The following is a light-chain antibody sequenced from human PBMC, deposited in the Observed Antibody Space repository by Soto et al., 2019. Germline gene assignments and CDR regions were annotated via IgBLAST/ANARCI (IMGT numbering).Light chain of an antibody. J-gene: IGKJ2*01. CDR2: DAS. Sequence: EIIMTQSPATLSVSPGERATLSCRASQSVSSNLAWYQQKPGQPPRLLIYDASTRATGIPARFSGSGSETEFTLTINSLQSEDFAVYYCQQYNDWPPKYTFGQGTKLEIK. CDR3: QQYNDWPPKYT. V-gene: IGKV3-15*01. CDR1: QSVSSN.